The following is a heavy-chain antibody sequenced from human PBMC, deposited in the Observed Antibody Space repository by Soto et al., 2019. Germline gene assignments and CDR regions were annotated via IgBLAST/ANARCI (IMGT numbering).Heavy chain of an antibody. CDR3: AHSSGYYPTFDY. CDR1: GFTFSDYY. CDR2: ISGGGGSTI. D-gene: IGHD3-22*01. J-gene: IGHJ4*02. V-gene: IGHV3-11*01. Sequence: LRLSCAVSGFTFSDYYMSWIRQAPGKGLEWLSYISGGGGSTIQYSDSVKGRFTISRDNAKNSLYLQMNSLRGEDTAVYYCAHSSGYYPTFDYWGQGTLVTVSS.